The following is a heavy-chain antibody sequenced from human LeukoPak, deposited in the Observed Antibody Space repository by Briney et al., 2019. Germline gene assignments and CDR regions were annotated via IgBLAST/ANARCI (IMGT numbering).Heavy chain of an antibody. D-gene: IGHD6-19*01. Sequence: SETLSLTCTVSGGSISSHYWSWIRQPPGKGLEWIGFIYYSGSTNYNPSLKSRVTISADTSKNQFSLKLNSVTAADTAVYYCARASSGWLFDYWGQGSLVTVSS. J-gene: IGHJ4*02. CDR3: ARASSGWLFDY. V-gene: IGHV4-59*11. CDR1: GGSISSHY. CDR2: IYYSGST.